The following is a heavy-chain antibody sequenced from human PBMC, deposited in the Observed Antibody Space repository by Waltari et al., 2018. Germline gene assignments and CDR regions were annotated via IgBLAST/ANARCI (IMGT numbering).Heavy chain of an antibody. D-gene: IGHD3-22*01. Sequence: QVQLVQSGAEVKKPGSSATLSCKASGGTFISYAITWARQAPGQGLEWMGRIIPIIGTANYAQKLQGRVTITADESTSTAYMELSSLRSEDTAVYYCTSYDSSGYWGVFDYWGQGTLVTVSS. CDR3: TSYDSSGYWGVFDY. CDR1: GGTFISYA. V-gene: IGHV1-69*11. J-gene: IGHJ4*02. CDR2: IIPIIGTA.